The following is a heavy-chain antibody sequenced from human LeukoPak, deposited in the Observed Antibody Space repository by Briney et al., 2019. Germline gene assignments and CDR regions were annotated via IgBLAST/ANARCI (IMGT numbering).Heavy chain of an antibody. D-gene: IGHD2-8*01. CDR3: ATLVLIGATRNWFDH. CDR1: GYSFTSYW. Sequence: GESLKISFKGAGYSFTSYWIAWVRARPGKGLEWRGIIYPGDSETRDSPSFQGEVTISADKPISTAYLQWSSLKASDTAMYYCATLVLIGATRNWFDHWGQGTLVTVSS. CDR2: IYPGDSET. V-gene: IGHV5-51*01. J-gene: IGHJ5*02.